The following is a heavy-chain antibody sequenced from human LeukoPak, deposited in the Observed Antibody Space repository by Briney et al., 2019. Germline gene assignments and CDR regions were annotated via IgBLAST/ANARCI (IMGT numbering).Heavy chain of an antibody. D-gene: IGHD5-12*01. CDR3: ARGGYSGYDDSFDY. Sequence: ASVKVSCKASGYTFTSYDINWVRQATGQGLEWMGWMNPNSGNTGYAQEFQGRVTMTRNTSISTAYMGLSSLRSEDTAVYYCARGGYSGYDDSFDYWGQGTLVTVSS. CDR2: MNPNSGNT. J-gene: IGHJ4*02. CDR1: GYTFTSYD. V-gene: IGHV1-8*01.